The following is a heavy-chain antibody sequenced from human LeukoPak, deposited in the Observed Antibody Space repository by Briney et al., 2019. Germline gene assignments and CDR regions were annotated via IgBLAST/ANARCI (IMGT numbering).Heavy chain of an antibody. CDR2: IIPIFGTA. CDR3: ARSSWGGSSGWYPLGY. D-gene: IGHD6-19*01. CDR1: GGTFSSYA. Sequence: ASVKVSCKASGGTFSSYAISWVRQAPGQGLEWMGGIIPIFGTANYAQKFQGRVTITADKSTSTAYMELSSLRSGDTAVYYCARSSWGGSSGWYPLGYWGQGTLVTVSS. V-gene: IGHV1-69*06. J-gene: IGHJ4*02.